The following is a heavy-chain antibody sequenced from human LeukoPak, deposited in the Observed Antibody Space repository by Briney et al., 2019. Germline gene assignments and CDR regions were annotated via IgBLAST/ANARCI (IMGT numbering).Heavy chain of an antibody. J-gene: IGHJ4*02. V-gene: IGHV1-24*01. D-gene: IGHD2-2*01. Sequence: ASVKVSCKVSGYTLTELSMHWVRQAPGKGLEWMGGFDPEDGATIYAQKFQGRVTMTEDTSTDTAYMELSSLRSEDTAVYYCATGYGGCSSTSCFLLFDYWGQGTLVTVSS. CDR1: GYTLTELS. CDR3: ATGYGGCSSTSCFLLFDY. CDR2: FDPEDGAT.